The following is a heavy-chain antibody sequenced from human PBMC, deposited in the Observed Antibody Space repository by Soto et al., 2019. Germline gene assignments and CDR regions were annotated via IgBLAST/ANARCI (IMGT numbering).Heavy chain of an antibody. D-gene: IGHD3-16*02. CDR2: MNPNSVNT. V-gene: IGHV1-8*01. CDR3: ARGPADSGYGLHYDYVCGSYRNNFFDP. J-gene: IGHJ5*02. Sequence: QVQLVQSGAEVKNPGASVKVSCKASGYTFTSYDINWVRQATGQGHEWMGWMNPNSVNTGYAQKFQGRVTMTRNTSISTAYMELSRLRSEDTAVYYCARGPADSGYGLHYDYVCGSYRNNFFDPLGQGTLVAVSS. CDR1: GYTFTSYD.